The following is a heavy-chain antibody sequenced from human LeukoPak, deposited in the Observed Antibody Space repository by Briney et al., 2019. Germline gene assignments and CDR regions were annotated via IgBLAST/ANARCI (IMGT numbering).Heavy chain of an antibody. CDR3: AKEEGIVVVPAAMRVDY. J-gene: IGHJ4*02. CDR1: GFTFSSYA. Sequence: GASLRLSCAASGFTFSSYAMSWVRQAPGKGLEWVSAISGSGGSTYYADSVKGRFTISRDNSKNTLYLQMNSLRAEDTAVYYCAKEEGIVVVPAAMRVDYWGQGTLVTVSS. CDR2: ISGSGGST. V-gene: IGHV3-23*01. D-gene: IGHD2-2*01.